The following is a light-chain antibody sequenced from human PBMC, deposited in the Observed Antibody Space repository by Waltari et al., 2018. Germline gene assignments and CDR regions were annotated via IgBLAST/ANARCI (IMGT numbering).Light chain of an antibody. CDR1: SSDVGGYNY. CDR2: DVS. Sequence: QSALTQPASVPGSPGQSITISCTGTSSDVGGYNYVSWYQQHPGKAPKLMIYDVSNRPSGVSNRFSGSKSGNTASLTISGLQAEDEADYHCSSYTSSSTLVFGGGTKLTVL. CDR3: SSYTSSSTLV. J-gene: IGLJ3*02. V-gene: IGLV2-14*03.